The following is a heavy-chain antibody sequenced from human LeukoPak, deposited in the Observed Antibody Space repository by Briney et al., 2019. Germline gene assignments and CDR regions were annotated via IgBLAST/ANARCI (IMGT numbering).Heavy chain of an antibody. Sequence: GGSLRLSCAASGFTVSSNYMSWVRQAPGKGLEWVSVIYSGGSTYYADSVKGRFTISRDNSKNTLYLQMNSLRAEDTAVYYCARDCGGECFGAFDIWGQGTMVTVSS. CDR3: ARDCGGECFGAFDI. CDR1: GFTVSSNY. CDR2: IYSGGST. V-gene: IGHV3-66*01. J-gene: IGHJ3*02. D-gene: IGHD2-21*01.